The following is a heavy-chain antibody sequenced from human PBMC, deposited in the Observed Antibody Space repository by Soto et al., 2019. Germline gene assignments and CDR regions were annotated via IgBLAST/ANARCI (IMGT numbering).Heavy chain of an antibody. Sequence: SETLALTCACYGGSFSGYYWIFILQPPGKGLEWIGEINHSGSTNYNPSLKSRVTISVDTSKNQFSLKLSSVTAADTAVYYCARSRYSGSYFFDYWGQGILVTVSS. J-gene: IGHJ4*02. CDR3: ARSRYSGSYFFDY. D-gene: IGHD1-26*01. CDR1: GGSFSGYY. V-gene: IGHV4-34*01. CDR2: INHSGST.